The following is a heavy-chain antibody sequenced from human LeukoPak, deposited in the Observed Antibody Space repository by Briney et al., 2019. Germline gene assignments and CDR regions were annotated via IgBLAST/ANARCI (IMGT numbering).Heavy chain of an antibody. D-gene: IGHD4-11*01. Sequence: SETLSLTCTVSGGSISSSSYYWGWIRQPPGRGLEWIGRIYTSGSTNYNPSLKSRVTISVDKSKNQFSLKLSSVTAADTAVYYCARDKVTLPYYYMDVWGKGTTVTVSS. CDR2: IYTSGST. V-gene: IGHV4-61*05. J-gene: IGHJ6*03. CDR1: GGSISSSSYY. CDR3: ARDKVTLPYYYMDV.